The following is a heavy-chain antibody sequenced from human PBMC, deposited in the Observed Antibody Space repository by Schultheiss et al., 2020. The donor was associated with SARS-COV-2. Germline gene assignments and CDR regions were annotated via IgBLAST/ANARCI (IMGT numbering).Heavy chain of an antibody. D-gene: IGHD3-9*01. V-gene: IGHV3-23*01. CDR2: ISGSGGST. J-gene: IGHJ6*03. CDR1: GFTFSSYA. CDR3: ARGRLDYYYMDV. Sequence: GGSLRLSCAASGFTFSSYAMSWVRQAPGKGLEWVSAISGSGGSTYYADSVKGRFTISRDNSKNTLYLQMNSLRAEDTAVYCCARGRLDYYYMDVWGKGTTVTVSS.